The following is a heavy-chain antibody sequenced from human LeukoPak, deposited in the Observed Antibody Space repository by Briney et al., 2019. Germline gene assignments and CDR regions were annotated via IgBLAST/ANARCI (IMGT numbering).Heavy chain of an antibody. D-gene: IGHD2-2*01. CDR3: ARDPAQLVPSR. V-gene: IGHV3-21*01. Sequence: GGSLRLSCAASGFTFSSYSMNWVRQAPGKGLEWVSSISSSSSYIYYADSVKGRFTISRDNAKNSLYLQMNSLRAEDTAVYYCARDPAQLVPSRWGQGTLVTVSS. CDR1: GFTFSSYS. CDR2: ISSSSSYI. J-gene: IGHJ4*02.